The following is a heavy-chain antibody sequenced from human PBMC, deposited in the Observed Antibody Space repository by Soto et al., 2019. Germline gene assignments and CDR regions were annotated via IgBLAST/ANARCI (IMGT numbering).Heavy chain of an antibody. CDR2: ISDSGGST. Sequence: GGSLRLSCTASGFTFSNYAMSWVRQAPGKGLEWVSAISDSGGSTYYADSVKGRFTISRDNSKNTLYLQMNSLRAEDTAVYYCAKDDYGDSIDYWGHGTLVTVSS. D-gene: IGHD4-17*01. V-gene: IGHV3-23*01. CDR1: GFTFSNYA. CDR3: AKDDYGDSIDY. J-gene: IGHJ4*01.